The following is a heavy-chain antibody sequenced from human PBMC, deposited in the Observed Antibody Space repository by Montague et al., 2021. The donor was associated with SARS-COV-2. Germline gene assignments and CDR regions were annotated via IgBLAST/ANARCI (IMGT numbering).Heavy chain of an antibody. CDR1: GSSVRSYY. V-gene: IGHV4-59*02. CDR2: IYDSAST. CDR3: ARENTVTTFGGPYYIDS. J-gene: IGHJ4*02. Sequence: SKTLSLTCIVSGSSVRSYYWSWIRQPPGKGLEWIGYIYDSASTNYNPSLKSRVTISVDTSKNQFSLKLSSVTAADTAVYYCARENTVTTFGGPYYIDSWGQGTLVTVSA. D-gene: IGHD4-17*01.